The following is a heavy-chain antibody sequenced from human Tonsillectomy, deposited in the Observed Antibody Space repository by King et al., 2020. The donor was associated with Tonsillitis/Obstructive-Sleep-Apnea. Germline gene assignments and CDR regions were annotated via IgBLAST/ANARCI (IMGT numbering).Heavy chain of an antibody. CDR2: INHSGST. CDR3: AGEQQSSVYKGDY. V-gene: IGHV4-34*01. CDR1: GGSFSGYY. D-gene: IGHD3-22*01. J-gene: IGHJ4*02. Sequence: VQLQQWGAGLLKPSETLSLTCAVYGGSFSGYYWSWIRQPPGKGLEWIGEINHSGSTNYNPSLKSRVTISVDTSKNQFSLKLSSVTAADTAVYYCAGEQQSSVYKGDYWARGPRAPVPS.